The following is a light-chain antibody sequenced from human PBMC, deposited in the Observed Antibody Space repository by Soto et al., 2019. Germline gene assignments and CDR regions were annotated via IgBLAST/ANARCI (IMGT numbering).Light chain of an antibody. CDR1: QSISSTY. CDR3: QQYGGSPRT. Sequence: EIVLTQSPGTLSLSPGERATLSCRPSQSISSTYLAWYQQRPGQAPRLLLYGASTRAPGIADRFSGSGSGTDFTLTISRLEPEDFAVYYCQQYGGSPRTFGQGTKVEVK. J-gene: IGKJ1*01. CDR2: GAS. V-gene: IGKV3-20*01.